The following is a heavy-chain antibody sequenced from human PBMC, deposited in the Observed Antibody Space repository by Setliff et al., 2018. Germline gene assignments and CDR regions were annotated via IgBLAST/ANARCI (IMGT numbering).Heavy chain of an antibody. Sequence: GGSLRLSCAASGFTVSSNDMSWVRQAPGKGLEWIARLYGGGNTFYADSVKGRFTISGDTSKNALYLQMNSLRAEDTAVYYCRLWFGELSRDYWGPGTLVTVS. J-gene: IGHJ4*02. D-gene: IGHD3-10*01. CDR3: RLWFGELSRDY. CDR2: LYGGGNT. CDR1: GFTVSSND. V-gene: IGHV3-53*01.